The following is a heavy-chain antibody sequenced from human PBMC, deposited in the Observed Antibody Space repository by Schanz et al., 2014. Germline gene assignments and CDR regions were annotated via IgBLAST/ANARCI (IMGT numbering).Heavy chain of an antibody. Sequence: QVPLVESGGGVVQPGRSLRLSCAASGFTFSSYAMHWVRQAPGKGLEWVAVISYDGRNKYYADSVKGRFTISRDNSKNTLYLQMNSLRAEDTAVYYCASPSGYSDYGTYFDFWGQGTLVTVSS. J-gene: IGHJ4*02. CDR3: ASPSGYSDYGTYFDF. D-gene: IGHD5-12*01. CDR1: GFTFSSYA. V-gene: IGHV3-30-3*01. CDR2: ISYDGRNK.